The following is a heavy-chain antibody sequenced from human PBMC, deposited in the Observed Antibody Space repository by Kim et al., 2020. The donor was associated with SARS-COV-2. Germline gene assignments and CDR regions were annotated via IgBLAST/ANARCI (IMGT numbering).Heavy chain of an antibody. D-gene: IGHD3-9*01. V-gene: IGHV4-59*13. CDR2: VYDTET. J-gene: IGHJ4*02. Sequence: SETLSLTCSVSGGSTSGFYWSCIRQPPGKGLEWLGYVYDTETSYNPSLRSRVATSVDKSKHQFSLELTSVTSSDTAVYYCAGGSGLVLYHRGPGTRVTVS. CDR3: AGGSGLVLYH. CDR1: GGSTSGFY.